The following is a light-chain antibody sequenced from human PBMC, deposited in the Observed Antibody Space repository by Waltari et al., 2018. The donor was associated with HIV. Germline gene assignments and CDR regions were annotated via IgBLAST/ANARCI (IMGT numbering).Light chain of an antibody. Sequence: ENVLTQSPGTLSLSPGERATLSCRASHSLSNNYLAWYQQKPGQAPRLLIYDASSSATGIPDRFSCSGSGTDFTLTISRLEPEDFAVYYCQQYVTSPITFGQGTRLDIK. CDR3: QQYVTSPIT. CDR1: HSLSNNY. J-gene: IGKJ5*01. CDR2: DAS. V-gene: IGKV3-20*01.